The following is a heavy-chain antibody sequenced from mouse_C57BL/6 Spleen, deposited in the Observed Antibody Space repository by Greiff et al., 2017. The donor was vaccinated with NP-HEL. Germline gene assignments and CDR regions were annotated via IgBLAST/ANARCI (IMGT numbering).Heavy chain of an antibody. CDR3: ARLGLDLAWFAY. J-gene: IGHJ3*01. Sequence: QVQLKQPGAELVMPGASVKLSCKASGYTFTSYWMHWVKQRPGQGLEWIGEIDPSDSYTNYNQKFKGKSTLTVDKSSSTAYMQLSSLTSEDSAVYYCARLGLDLAWFAYWGQGTLVTVSA. V-gene: IGHV1-69*01. CDR2: IDPSDSYT. D-gene: IGHD3-3*01. CDR1: GYTFTSYW.